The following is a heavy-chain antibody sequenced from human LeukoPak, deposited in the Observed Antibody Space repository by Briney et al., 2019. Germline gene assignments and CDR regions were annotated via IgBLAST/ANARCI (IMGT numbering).Heavy chain of an antibody. Sequence: GGSLILSCAASGFTFSSYAMSWVRQAPGKGLEWVSAISGSGGSTYYADSVKGRFTISRDNSKNTLYLQMNSLRAEDTAVYYCAKEAAYYDFWSGSLDAFDIWGQGTMVTVSS. J-gene: IGHJ3*02. V-gene: IGHV3-23*01. CDR2: ISGSGGST. CDR1: GFTFSSYA. D-gene: IGHD3-3*01. CDR3: AKEAAYYDFWSGSLDAFDI.